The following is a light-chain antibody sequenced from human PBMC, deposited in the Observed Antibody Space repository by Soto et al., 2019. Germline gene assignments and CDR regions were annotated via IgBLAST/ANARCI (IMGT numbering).Light chain of an antibody. V-gene: IGKV1D-13*01. J-gene: IGKJ3*01. CDR3: QQFNDYPFT. Sequence: AIQLTQSPSSLSASVGDRVTITCRASQGIGDAIAWYQQKPGRPPKLLIYDASRLESGVPSRFSGSGSGTDFTLAISSLQPEDFTTYRCQQFNDYPFTFGPGTRVDIK. CDR1: QGIGDA. CDR2: DAS.